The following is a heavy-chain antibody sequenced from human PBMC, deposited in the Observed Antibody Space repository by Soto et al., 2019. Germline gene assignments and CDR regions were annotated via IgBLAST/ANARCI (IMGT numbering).Heavy chain of an antibody. Sequence: QVQLVESGGGVVQPGRSLRLSCAASGFTFSSNAMHWVRQAPGKGLEWVAVLSYDGSNKYYADSVKGRFTISRDNSKNTLYLQMESLRTEDTALYYCARDVESGSSQYYYYFYGMDVWGQGTTVTVSS. CDR2: LSYDGSNK. D-gene: IGHD1-26*01. J-gene: IGHJ6*02. CDR1: GFTFSSNA. CDR3: ARDVESGSSQYYYYFYGMDV. V-gene: IGHV3-30-3*01.